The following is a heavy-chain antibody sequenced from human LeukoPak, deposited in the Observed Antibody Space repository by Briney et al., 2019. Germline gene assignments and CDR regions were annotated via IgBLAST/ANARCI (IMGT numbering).Heavy chain of an antibody. CDR2: IYYSGST. D-gene: IGHD2-2*01. J-gene: IGHJ3*02. CDR3: ARLGTYCTSTSCYPDAFDI. CDR1: GGSISSYY. V-gene: IGHV4-59*08. Sequence: SETLSLTCTVSGGSISSYYWSWIRQPPGKGLEWIGYIYYSGSTNYNPSLKSRVTISVDTSKNQFSLQLSSVTAADTAIYYCARLGTYCTSTSCYPDAFDIWGQGTMVTVSS.